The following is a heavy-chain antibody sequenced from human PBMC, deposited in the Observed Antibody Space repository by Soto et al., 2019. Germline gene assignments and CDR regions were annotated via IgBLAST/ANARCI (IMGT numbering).Heavy chain of an antibody. V-gene: IGHV3-11*01. D-gene: IGHD6-19*01. Sequence: QVQLVESGGGLVKPGGSLRLSCAASGFTFSDYYMSWIRQAPGKGLEWISYISNSGSTTYYADSVKGRFTIPRDTXXNSLYLQMPSLRVDDTAVYYCARRSGSSGWYGIDYWGQGTLVTVSS. CDR3: ARRSGSSGWYGIDY. CDR2: ISNSGSTT. J-gene: IGHJ4*02. CDR1: GFTFSDYY.